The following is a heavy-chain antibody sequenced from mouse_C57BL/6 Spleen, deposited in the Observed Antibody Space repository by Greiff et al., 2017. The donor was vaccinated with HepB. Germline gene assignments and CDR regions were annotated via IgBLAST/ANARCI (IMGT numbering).Heavy chain of an antibody. CDR3: ASVFHYYAMDY. CDR1: GYTFTDYY. Sequence: QVQLQQSGPELVKPGASVKISCKASGYTFTDYYINWVKQRPGQGLEWIGWIFPGSGSTYYNEKFKGKATLTVYKSSSKAYMLLSSLTSEDSAVYFCASVFHYYAMDYWGQGTSVTVSS. J-gene: IGHJ4*01. CDR2: IFPGSGST. V-gene: IGHV1-75*01.